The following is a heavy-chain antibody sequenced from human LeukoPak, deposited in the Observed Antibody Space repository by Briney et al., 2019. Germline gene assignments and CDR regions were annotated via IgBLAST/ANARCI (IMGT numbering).Heavy chain of an antibody. CDR3: ARAPLLDY. V-gene: IGHV4-31*11. CDR2: IYYSGST. Sequence: SETLSLTCAVYGGSFSGYYWSWIRQHPGKGLEWIGYIYYSGSTYYNPSLKSRVTISVDTSKNQFSLKLSSVTAADTAVYYCARAPLLDYWGQGTLVTVSS. CDR1: GGSFSGYY. J-gene: IGHJ4*02.